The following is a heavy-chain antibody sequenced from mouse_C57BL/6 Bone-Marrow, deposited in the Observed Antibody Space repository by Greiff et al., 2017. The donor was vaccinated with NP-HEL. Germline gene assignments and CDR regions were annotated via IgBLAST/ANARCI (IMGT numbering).Heavy chain of an antibody. CDR3: TEGWLQGFAY. V-gene: IGHV6-3*01. CDR1: GFTFSNYW. D-gene: IGHD2-2*01. J-gene: IGHJ3*01. CDR2: IRLKSDNYAT. Sequence: VQLKESGGGLVQPGGSMKLSCVASGFTFSNYWMNWVRQSPEKGLEWVAQIRLKSDNYATHYAVSVKGRFTISRDDSKSSVYLQMNNLRAEDTGIYYGTEGWLQGFAYWGQGTLVTVSA.